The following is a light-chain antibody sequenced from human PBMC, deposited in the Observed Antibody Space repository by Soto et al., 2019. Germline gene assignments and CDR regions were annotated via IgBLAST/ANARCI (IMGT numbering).Light chain of an antibody. CDR3: CSYAGNYIYYV. Sequence: QSALTQPRSVSGSPGQSVTISCTGTSSDVGGYKYVSWYRQHPGKAPKLIIYDVSQRPSGVPDRFSGSKSGNTPSLTISGLQAEDEADYFCCSYAGNYIYYVFGTGTKLTVL. V-gene: IGLV2-11*01. CDR1: SSDVGGYKY. CDR2: DVS. J-gene: IGLJ1*01.